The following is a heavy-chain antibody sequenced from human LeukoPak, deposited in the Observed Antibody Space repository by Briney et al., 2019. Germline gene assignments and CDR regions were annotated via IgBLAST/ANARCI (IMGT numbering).Heavy chain of an antibody. V-gene: IGHV1-18*01. J-gene: IGHJ5*02. Sequence: ASVKVSCKASGYTFTSYGISWVRQAPGQGLEWMGWISAYNGNTNYAQKLQGRVTMTTDTSTSTAYMELRSLRSDDTAVYYCARAGQLYSSGWLGFDPWGQGTLVTVSS. D-gene: IGHD6-19*01. CDR1: GYTFTSYG. CDR3: ARAGQLYSSGWLGFDP. CDR2: ISAYNGNT.